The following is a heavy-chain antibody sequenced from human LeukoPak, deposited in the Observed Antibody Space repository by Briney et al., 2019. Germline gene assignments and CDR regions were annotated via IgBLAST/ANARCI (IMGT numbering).Heavy chain of an antibody. J-gene: IGHJ4*02. CDR1: GYTFTGYY. D-gene: IGHD5-12*01. Sequence: ASVKLSCKASGYTFTGYYMHWVRQAPGQGLEWMGWINPNSGGTNYAQKFQGRVTMTRDTSISTAYMELSRLRSDDTAVYYCARYWVGLRGVSYYFDYWGQGTLVTVSS. CDR2: INPNSGGT. CDR3: ARYWVGLRGVSYYFDY. V-gene: IGHV1-2*02.